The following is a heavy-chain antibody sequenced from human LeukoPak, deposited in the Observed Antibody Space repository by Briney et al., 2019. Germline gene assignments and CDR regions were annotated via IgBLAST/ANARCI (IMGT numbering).Heavy chain of an antibody. Sequence: PGGSLRLSCAASGFTFSSYAMHWVRQAPGKGLEWVAVISYDGSNKYYADSVKGRFTISRDNSKNTLYLQMNSLRAEDTAAYYCARDRAPLAWSWFDPWGQGTLVTVSS. J-gene: IGHJ5*02. D-gene: IGHD1-1*01. V-gene: IGHV3-30-3*01. CDR2: ISYDGSNK. CDR1: GFTFSSYA. CDR3: ARDRAPLAWSWFDP.